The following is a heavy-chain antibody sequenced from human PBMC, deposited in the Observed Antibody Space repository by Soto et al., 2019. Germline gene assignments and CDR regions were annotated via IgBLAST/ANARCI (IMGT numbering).Heavy chain of an antibody. V-gene: IGHV1-46*01. CDR2: INPSGGST. D-gene: IGHD6-19*01. CDR1: GYTFTSYY. Sequence: ASVKVSCKASGYTFTSYYMHWVRQAPGQGLEWMGIINPSGGSTSYAQKFQGRVTMTRDTSTSTVYMELSSLRSEDTAVYYCAKVRYSSPMGYYYGMDVWGQGTTVTVSS. J-gene: IGHJ6*02. CDR3: AKVRYSSPMGYYYGMDV.